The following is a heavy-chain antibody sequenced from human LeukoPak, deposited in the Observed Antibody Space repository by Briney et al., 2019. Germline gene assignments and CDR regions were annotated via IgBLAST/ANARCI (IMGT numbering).Heavy chain of an antibody. CDR2: IYPGDSDT. D-gene: IGHD3-3*01. J-gene: IGHJ4*02. CDR3: ARRHYDFWSGYYKFDY. Sequence: GESLKISCKGSGYSFTSYWIGWVRQMPGKGLEWMGIIYPGDSDTRYSPSFQGQVTISADKSISTAYLQWSSLKASDTAMYYCARRHYDFWSGYYKFDYWGQGTLVTVSP. V-gene: IGHV5-51*01. CDR1: GYSFTSYW.